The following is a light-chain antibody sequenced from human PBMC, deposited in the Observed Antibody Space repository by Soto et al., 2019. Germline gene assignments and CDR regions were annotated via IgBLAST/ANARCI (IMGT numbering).Light chain of an antibody. CDR2: GES. J-gene: IGKJ2*01. V-gene: IGKV3-20*01. Sequence: EIVLTQSPGTLSLSPGERATLSCRASQSVSSSYFAWFQQKPGQAPRLLIYGESSRATGIPDRFRGSGSGTDFTHPISRLEPEDFAVYYCHPYGTSPPYTFGQGTKLEIK. CDR1: QSVSSSY. CDR3: HPYGTSPPYT.